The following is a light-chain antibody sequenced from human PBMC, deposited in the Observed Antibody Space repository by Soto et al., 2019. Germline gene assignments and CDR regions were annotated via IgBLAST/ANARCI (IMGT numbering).Light chain of an antibody. CDR3: RQYYSYPPFT. CDR2: AAS. Sequence: AIRMTQSPSSFSASTGDRVTITCRASPGISSYLAWYQQKPGKAPKLLIYAASTLQSGVPSRLSGSGSGTDFTLTMSCQQSEDFATSCCRQYYSYPPFTFGPGTKADIK. J-gene: IGKJ3*01. V-gene: IGKV1-8*01. CDR1: PGISSY.